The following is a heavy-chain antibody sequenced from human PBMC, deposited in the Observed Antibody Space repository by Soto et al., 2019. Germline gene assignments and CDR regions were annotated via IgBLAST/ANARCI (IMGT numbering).Heavy chain of an antibody. CDR1: YAFASRC. CDR2: ISAYNGNT. V-gene: IGHV1-18*01. Sequence: YAFASRCSWSVQHAPGKGLEWMGWISAYNGNTNYAQKLQGRVTMTTDTSTSTAYMELRSPRSDDTAVYYCARDRASYCGGDCAFDPWGQGTLVTVSS. J-gene: IGHJ5*02. D-gene: IGHD2-21*02. CDR3: ARDRASYCGGDCAFDP.